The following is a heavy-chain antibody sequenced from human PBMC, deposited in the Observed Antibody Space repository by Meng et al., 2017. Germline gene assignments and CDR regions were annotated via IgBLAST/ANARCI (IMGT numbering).Heavy chain of an antibody. V-gene: IGHV3-21*01. CDR1: GFTFSTYS. Sequence: GESLKISCAASGFTFSTYSMNWGRQAPGKGLEWVSSISSSSSYIYYADSVKGRFTISRDNAKNSQYLQMNSLRAEDTVVYYCARASFRDRYCSGGSCATDYWGQGTLVTVSS. CDR2: ISSSSSYI. CDR3: ARASFRDRYCSGGSCATDY. D-gene: IGHD2-15*01. J-gene: IGHJ4*02.